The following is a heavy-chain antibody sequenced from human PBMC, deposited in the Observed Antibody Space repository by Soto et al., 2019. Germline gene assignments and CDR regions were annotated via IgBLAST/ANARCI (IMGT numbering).Heavy chain of an antibody. CDR1: GASISSDGYY. CDR3: ATQSTANDWFDP. J-gene: IGHJ5*02. V-gene: IGHV4-31*03. D-gene: IGHD2-21*02. Sequence: SETLSLTCTVSGASISSDGYYWSWIRHHPGRGLEWIGYIYDSGDTHYNPSLRSRLTMSVDSSKTQFSLRLGSVSAADTAMYFCATQSTANDWFDPWGQGTLVTVSS. CDR2: IYDSGDT.